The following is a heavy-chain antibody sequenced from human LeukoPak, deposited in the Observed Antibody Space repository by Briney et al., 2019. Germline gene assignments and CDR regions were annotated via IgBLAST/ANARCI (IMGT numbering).Heavy chain of an antibody. Sequence: ASVEVSCKASGYTFTSYYMHWVRQAPGQGLEWMGIINPSGGSTSYAQKFQGRVTMTRDTSTSTVYMEPSSLRSEDTAVYYCARDLYYYDSSGYQDYWGQGTLVTVSS. CDR1: GYTFTSYY. V-gene: IGHV1-46*01. CDR3: ARDLYYYDSSGYQDY. CDR2: INPSGGST. D-gene: IGHD3-22*01. J-gene: IGHJ4*02.